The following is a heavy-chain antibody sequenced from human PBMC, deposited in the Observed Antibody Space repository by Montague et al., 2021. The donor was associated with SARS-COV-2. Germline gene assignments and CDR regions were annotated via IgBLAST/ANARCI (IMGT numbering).Heavy chain of an antibody. D-gene: IGHD4-17*01. CDR1: GFSLNTSGMC. V-gene: IGHV2-70*01. CDR2: IDWDEDQ. J-gene: IGHJ4*02. Sequence: PALAKPTQTLTLTCTFSGFSLNTSGMCVSWIRQPPGKALEWLALIDWDEDQYYSTSLKTRLTISKDTSKNQVVLTMTNMDPIDTATYYCAPSYGDYRDSYFDYWGQGTLVTVSS. CDR3: APSYGDYRDSYFDY.